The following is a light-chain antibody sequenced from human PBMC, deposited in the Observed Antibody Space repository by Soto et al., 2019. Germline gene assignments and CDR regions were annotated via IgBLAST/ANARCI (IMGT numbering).Light chain of an antibody. Sequence: QSAPTQPPSASGSPGQSVTISCTGTSSDVGGYNYVSWYQQHPGKAPKLMIYEVSKRPSGVPARFSGSKSGNTASLTVSGLQAEDEADYYCSSYAGGNKPYVVFGGGTKVTVL. J-gene: IGLJ2*01. CDR1: SSDVGGYNY. V-gene: IGLV2-8*01. CDR2: EVS. CDR3: SSYAGGNKPYVV.